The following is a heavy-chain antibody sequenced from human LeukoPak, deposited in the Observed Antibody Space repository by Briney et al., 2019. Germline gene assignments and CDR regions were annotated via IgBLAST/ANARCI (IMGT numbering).Heavy chain of an antibody. CDR1: GFTFSSYS. D-gene: IGHD6-13*01. CDR2: ISSSSYI. CDR3: TTDSIAAAVDY. Sequence: GGSLRLSCAASGFTFSSYSMNWVRQAPGKGLEWVSSISSSSYIYYADSVKGRFTISRDNAKNSLYLQMNSLRAEDTAVYYCTTDSIAAAVDYWGQGTLVTVSS. J-gene: IGHJ4*02. V-gene: IGHV3-21*03.